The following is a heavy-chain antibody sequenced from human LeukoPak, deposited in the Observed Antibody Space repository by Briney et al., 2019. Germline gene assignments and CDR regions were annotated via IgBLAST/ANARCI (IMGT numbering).Heavy chain of an antibody. J-gene: IGHJ4*02. D-gene: IGHD2-21*02. CDR3: AKGDLAVTNFDY. CDR2: ISGSGGST. CDR1: GFTFSSYA. Sequence: GGSLRLSCAASGFTFSSYAMSWVRQAPGKGLEWVSAISGSGGSTYYADSVKGRFTISRDNSKNTLYLQMNNLRAEDTAVYYCAKGDLAVTNFDYWGQGTLVTVSS. V-gene: IGHV3-23*01.